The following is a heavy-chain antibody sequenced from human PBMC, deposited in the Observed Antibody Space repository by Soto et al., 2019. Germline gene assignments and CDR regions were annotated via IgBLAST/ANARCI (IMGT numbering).Heavy chain of an antibody. CDR2: THNSGTT. Sequence: PSETLSLTCSVSGGSISSGDYYWSWIRQHPGKGLEWIGCTHNSGTTYYIPPLKSRVAMTVDTSKNQLSLKLTSVTAADTAVYYCARGVTFGGVIAPRFDPWGQGTPVTVSS. V-gene: IGHV4-31*03. CDR1: GGSISSGDYY. D-gene: IGHD3-16*02. J-gene: IGHJ5*02. CDR3: ARGVTFGGVIAPRFDP.